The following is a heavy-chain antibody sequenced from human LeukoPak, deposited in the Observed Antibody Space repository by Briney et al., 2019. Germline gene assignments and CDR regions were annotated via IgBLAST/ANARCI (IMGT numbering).Heavy chain of an antibody. CDR1: GFTFRNYG. Sequence: GGSLRLSCEVSGFTFRNYGMNWVRQAPGKGLGWVAVISYDGINEYYVDSVKGRFTISRDNSKNSLYLQMESLTIEYTALYYCARLGGLGSHFPCSYMDVWGKGTTVTVSS. D-gene: IGHD3-10*01. J-gene: IGHJ6*03. V-gene: IGHV3-30*03. CDR3: ARLGGLGSHFPCSYMDV. CDR2: ISYDGINE.